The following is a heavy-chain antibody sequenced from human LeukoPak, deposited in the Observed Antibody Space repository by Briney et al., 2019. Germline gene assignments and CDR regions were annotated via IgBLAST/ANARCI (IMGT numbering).Heavy chain of an antibody. V-gene: IGHV4-59*01. CDR3: ARLDGSGRGYFDY. J-gene: IGHJ4*02. CDR1: GGSISSYY. CDR2: IYYSGST. Sequence: SETLSLTXTVSGGSISSYYWSWIRQPPGKGLEWIGYIYYSGSTNYNPSLKSRVTISVDTSKNQFSLKLSSVTAADTAVYYCARLDGSGRGYFDYWGQGTLVTVSS. D-gene: IGHD3-10*01.